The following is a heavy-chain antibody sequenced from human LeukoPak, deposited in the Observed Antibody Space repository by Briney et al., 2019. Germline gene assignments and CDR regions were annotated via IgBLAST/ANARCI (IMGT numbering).Heavy chain of an antibody. J-gene: IGHJ4*02. D-gene: IGHD2-15*01. V-gene: IGHV4-28*05. CDR2: IYYSGSI. Sequence: SETLSLTCAVSGYSISSSNWWGWIRQPPGKGLEWIRYIYYSGSIYYNPSLKSRVTMSVDTSKNQFSLKLSSVTAVDTAVYYCARIRGYCSGGSCYPDYWGQGTLVTVSS. CDR1: GYSISSSNW. CDR3: ARIRGYCSGGSCYPDY.